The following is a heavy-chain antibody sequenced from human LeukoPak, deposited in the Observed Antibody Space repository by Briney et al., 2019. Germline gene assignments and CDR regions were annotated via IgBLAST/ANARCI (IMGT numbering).Heavy chain of an antibody. D-gene: IGHD6-19*01. Sequence: ASVKVSCKVSGYTFTDYYMHWVQQAPGKGLEWMGLVDPEDGETIYAEKFQGRVTITADTPTDTAYMELSSLRSEDTAVYYCATIGYIAVAGNYWGQGTLVTVSS. J-gene: IGHJ4*02. CDR1: GYTFTDYY. CDR3: ATIGYIAVAGNY. V-gene: IGHV1-69-2*01. CDR2: VDPEDGET.